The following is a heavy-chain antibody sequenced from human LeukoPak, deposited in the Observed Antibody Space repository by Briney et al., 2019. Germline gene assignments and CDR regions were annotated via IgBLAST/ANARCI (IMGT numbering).Heavy chain of an antibody. J-gene: IGHJ3*02. V-gene: IGHV1-2*02. Sequence: ASVKVSCKASGYTFTGYYMHWVRQAPGQGLEWMGWINPNSGRTNYAQKFQGRVTMTRDTSISTAYMELSRLRSDDTAVYYCARGAQLPDAFDIWGQGTMVTVSS. D-gene: IGHD2-2*01. CDR3: ARGAQLPDAFDI. CDR1: GYTFTGYY. CDR2: INPNSGRT.